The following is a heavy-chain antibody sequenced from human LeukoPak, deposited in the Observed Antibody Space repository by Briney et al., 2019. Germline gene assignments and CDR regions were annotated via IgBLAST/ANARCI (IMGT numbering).Heavy chain of an antibody. Sequence: SETLSLTCTVSGDSISSGDYYWSWIRQPAGKGLEWIGRIYTSGSTNYNPSLKSRVTMSVDTSKNQFSLKLSSVTAADTAVYYCAREIKVALYYYYYMDVWGKGTTVTISS. V-gene: IGHV4-61*02. CDR1: GDSISSGDYY. J-gene: IGHJ6*03. CDR3: AREIKVALYYYYYMDV. CDR2: IYTSGST.